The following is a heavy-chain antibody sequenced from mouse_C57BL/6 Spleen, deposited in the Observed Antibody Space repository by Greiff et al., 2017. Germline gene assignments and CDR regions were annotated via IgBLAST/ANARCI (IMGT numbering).Heavy chain of an antibody. D-gene: IGHD2-2*01. V-gene: IGHV5-16*01. Sequence: EVKLMESEGGLVQPGSSMKLSCTASGFTFSDYYMAWVRQVPEKGLEWVANINYDGSSTYYLDSLKSRFIISRDNAKNILYLQMSSLKSEDTATYYCAREGPYGYDVDYWGQGTTLTVSS. J-gene: IGHJ2*01. CDR1: GFTFSDYY. CDR3: AREGPYGYDVDY. CDR2: INYDGSST.